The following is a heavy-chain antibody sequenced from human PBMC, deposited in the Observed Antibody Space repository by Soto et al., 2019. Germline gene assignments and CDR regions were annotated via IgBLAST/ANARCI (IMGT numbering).Heavy chain of an antibody. CDR3: ARVSVDVPE. D-gene: IGHD5-12*01. J-gene: IGHJ4*02. V-gene: IGHV1-2*02. CDR2: IDPKSGGT. Sequence: QLVQSGAEVKKPGASVKVSCKTSGPTFIAYYIHWVRQAPGQGLEWMGWIDPKSGGTTYEQKFLGRVNMTREAYINTDYMELNRLTSDDTAVYYCARVSVDVPEWGQGTLLTVSS. CDR1: GPTFIAYY.